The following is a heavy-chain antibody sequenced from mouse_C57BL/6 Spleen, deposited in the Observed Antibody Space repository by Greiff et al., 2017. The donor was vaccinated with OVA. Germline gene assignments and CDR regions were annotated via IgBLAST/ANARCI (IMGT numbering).Heavy chain of an antibody. CDR1: GYTFTDYE. D-gene: IGHD2-1*01. V-gene: IGHV1-15*01. J-gene: IGHJ4*01. CDR3: TRYGNYERAMDY. Sequence: VQLQQSGAELVRPGASVTLSCKASGYTFTDYEMHWVKQTPVHGLEWIGAIDPETGGTAYNQKFKGKAILTADKSSSTAYMELRSLTSEDSAVYYCTRYGNYERAMDYWGQGTSVTVSS. CDR2: IDPETGGT.